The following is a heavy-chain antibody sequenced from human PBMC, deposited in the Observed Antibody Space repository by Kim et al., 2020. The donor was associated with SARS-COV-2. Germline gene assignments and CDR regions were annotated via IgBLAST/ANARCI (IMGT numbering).Heavy chain of an antibody. CDR3: ARAGAQWLSHEDY. J-gene: IGHJ4*02. V-gene: IGHV3-11*05. D-gene: IGHD6-19*01. Sequence: YADSVKVRFTISRANAKNSLYLQRNSLRAEDTAVYYCARAGAQWLSHEDYWGQGTLVTVSS.